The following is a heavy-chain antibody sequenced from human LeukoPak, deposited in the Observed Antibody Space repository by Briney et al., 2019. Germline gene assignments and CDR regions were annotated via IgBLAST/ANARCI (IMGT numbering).Heavy chain of an antibody. V-gene: IGHV1-18*01. CDR1: GYTFTSYG. Sequence: ASVKVSCKASGYTFTSYGISWVRQAPGQGLERMGWISAYNGNTNYAQKLQGRVTMTTDTSTSTAYMELRSLRSDDTAVYYCARADYYYYYMDVWGKGTTVTVSS. CDR3: ARADYYYYYMDV. CDR2: ISAYNGNT. J-gene: IGHJ6*03.